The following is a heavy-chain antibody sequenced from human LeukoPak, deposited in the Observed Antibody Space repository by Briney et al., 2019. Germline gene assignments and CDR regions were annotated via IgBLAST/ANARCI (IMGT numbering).Heavy chain of an antibody. CDR3: ARGDYYGSGTSFIDAFDI. CDR2: IKPDGSEE. J-gene: IGHJ3*02. CDR1: GFTFSTYW. D-gene: IGHD3-10*01. V-gene: IGHV3-7*01. Sequence: GGSLRLSCAASGFTFSTYWMSWVRQAPGKGLEWVANIKPDGSEEFYVDSVKGRFTISRDNAKNSLYLQMNSLRVEDTAVYYCARGDYYGSGTSFIDAFDIWGQGTMVTVSS.